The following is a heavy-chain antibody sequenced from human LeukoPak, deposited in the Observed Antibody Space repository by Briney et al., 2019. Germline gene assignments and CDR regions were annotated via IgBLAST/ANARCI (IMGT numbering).Heavy chain of an antibody. CDR3: ATSYCSGGSCYLQYFQH. CDR1: GFTFSSNY. J-gene: IGHJ1*01. CDR2: LYSGGST. D-gene: IGHD2-15*01. V-gene: IGHV3-66*02. Sequence: GGSLRLSCAASGFTFSSNYMSWVRQAPGKGLEWVSLLYSGGSTYYSDSAKGRFTISRDISRNTLYLQMNSLRAEDTAVYYCATSYCSGGSCYLQYFQHWGQGTLVTVSS.